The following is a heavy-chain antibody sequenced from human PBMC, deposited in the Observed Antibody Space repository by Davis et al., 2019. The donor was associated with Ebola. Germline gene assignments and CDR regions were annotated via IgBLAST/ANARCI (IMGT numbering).Heavy chain of an antibody. J-gene: IGHJ4*02. CDR2: IYHSGST. CDR3: SRGYDSSGYTDY. CDR1: GGSISSGGYS. Sequence: MPSETLSLTCAVSGGSISSGGYSWSWIRQPPGKGLEWIGYIYHSGSTYYNPSLKSRVTISVDTSKNQFSLKLSSVTAADTAVYYCSRGYDSSGYTDYWGQGTLVTVSS. D-gene: IGHD3-22*01. V-gene: IGHV4-30-2*01.